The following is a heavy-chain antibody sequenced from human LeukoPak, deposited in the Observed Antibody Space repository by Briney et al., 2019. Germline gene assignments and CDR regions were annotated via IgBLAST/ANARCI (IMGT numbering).Heavy chain of an antibody. CDR3: ARPFSSLDSSSWYPV. CDR1: GGSISSYY. V-gene: IGHV4-59*08. D-gene: IGHD6-13*01. Sequence: SETLSQTCTVSGGSISSYYWSWIRQPPGKGLEWIGYIHHSGGSNYNSSLKSRLSISLDTSKNQFSLKLSSVTAADTAVYYCARPFSSLDSSSWYPVWRQGTLVTASS. J-gene: IGHJ4*02. CDR2: IHHSGGS.